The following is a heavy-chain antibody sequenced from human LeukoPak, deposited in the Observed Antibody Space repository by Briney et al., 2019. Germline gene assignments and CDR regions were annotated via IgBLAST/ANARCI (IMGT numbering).Heavy chain of an antibody. CDR1: GFRFSTYG. D-gene: IGHD6-19*01. CDR3: ARRHVSGWFYFDY. J-gene: IGHJ4*02. Sequence: GGSLRLSCAASGFRFSTYGMTWVRQAPGKGLEWVSYFSDSSSTIYYAVSVKGRFTISRDNAQNSLYLQMNSVRAEDTAVYYCARRHVSGWFYFDYWGQGTLVTVSS. CDR2: FSDSSSTI. V-gene: IGHV3-48*01.